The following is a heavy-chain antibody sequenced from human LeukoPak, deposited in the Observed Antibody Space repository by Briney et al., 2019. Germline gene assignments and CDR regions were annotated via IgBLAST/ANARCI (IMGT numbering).Heavy chain of an antibody. D-gene: IGHD1-26*01. V-gene: IGHV3-9*01. Sequence: SGGSLRLSCAASGFTFDDYAMHWVRQAPGKGLEWVSGISWNSGSIGYADSVKGRFTISRDNAKNSLYLQMNSLRAEDTALYYCAKDLSGYSDYWGQGTLVTVSS. J-gene: IGHJ4*02. CDR1: GFTFDDYA. CDR3: AKDLSGYSDY. CDR2: ISWNSGSI.